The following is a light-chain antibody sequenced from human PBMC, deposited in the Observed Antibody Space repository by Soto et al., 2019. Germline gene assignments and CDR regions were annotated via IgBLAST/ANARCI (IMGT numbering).Light chain of an antibody. V-gene: IGLV2-14*01. J-gene: IGLJ1*01. CDR1: SSDIGPYDY. CDR2: EVS. CDR3: TTFAPGRIYV. Sequence: QSVLTQPASVSGSPGQSITISCSGASSDIGPYDYASWYQHHPGRAPKLLIYEVSNRPSGVSYRFSGSKSGNTASLTISGLQAEDEGDYYCTTFAPGRIYVFGSGTKLTVL.